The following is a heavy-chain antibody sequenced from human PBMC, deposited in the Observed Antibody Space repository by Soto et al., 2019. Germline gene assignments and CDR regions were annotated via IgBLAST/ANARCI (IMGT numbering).Heavy chain of an antibody. D-gene: IGHD3-10*01. Sequence: GGSLRLSCAASGFTFSSYGMHWVRQAPGKGLEWVAVISYDGSNNYYADSVKGRFTISRDNSKNTLYLQMNSLRAEDTAVYYCAKDGGRPYFYGSGSYYNLYYFDYWGQGTLVTVSS. CDR1: GFTFSSYG. J-gene: IGHJ4*02. CDR2: ISYDGSNN. V-gene: IGHV3-30*18. CDR3: AKDGGRPYFYGSGSYYNLYYFDY.